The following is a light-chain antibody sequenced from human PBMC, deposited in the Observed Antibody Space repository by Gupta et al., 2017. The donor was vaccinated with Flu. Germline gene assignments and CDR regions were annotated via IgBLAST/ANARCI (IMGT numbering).Light chain of an antibody. CDR3: QHYSSSSTMYT. J-gene: IGKJ2*01. Sequence: DIVFTQSPGTLSLSPGDRATLSCRASQSVTSIYLAWYQQKPGQAPRLLIYGASSRATGISDRFSGSGSGTDFTLNISRLEPEDFAVYYCQHYSSSSTMYTFGQGTKLEIK. V-gene: IGKV3-20*01. CDR2: GAS. CDR1: QSVTSIY.